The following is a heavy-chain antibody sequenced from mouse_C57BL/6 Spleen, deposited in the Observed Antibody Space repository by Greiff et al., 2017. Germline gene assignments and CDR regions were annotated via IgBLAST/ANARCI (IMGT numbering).Heavy chain of an antibody. V-gene: IGHV1-18*01. D-gene: IGHD2-3*01. CDR1: GYTFTDYN. J-gene: IGHJ2*01. CDR2: INPNNGGT. Sequence: EVKLMESGPELVKPGASVKIPCKASGYTFTDYNMDWVKQSHGKSLEWIGDINPNNGGTIYNQKFKGKATLTVDKSSSTAYMELRSLTSEDTAVYYCARAYDGSFDYWGQGTTLTVSS. CDR3: ARAYDGSFDY.